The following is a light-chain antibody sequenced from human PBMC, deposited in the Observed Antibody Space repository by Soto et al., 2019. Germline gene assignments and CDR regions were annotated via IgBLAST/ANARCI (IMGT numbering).Light chain of an antibody. CDR2: GAS. Sequence: ESVLTQPPGTLSLSPGEIATISCSAMQSVSSSSLAWYQQKHGQAPTLLIYGASTRATGIPARCSGSGSATEFTPTISSLQSEDVAVYYCQQHNNWPPITFGQGRLLEI. CDR1: QSVSSS. J-gene: IGKJ5*01. V-gene: IGKV3-15*01. CDR3: QQHNNWPPIT.